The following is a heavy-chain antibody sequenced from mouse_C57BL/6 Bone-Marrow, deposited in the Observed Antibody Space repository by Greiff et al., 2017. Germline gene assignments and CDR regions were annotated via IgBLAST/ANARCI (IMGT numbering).Heavy chain of an antibody. V-gene: IGHV1-4*01. CDR1: GYTFTSYT. J-gene: IGHJ3*01. Sequence: VKLMESGAELARPGASVKMSCKASGYTFTSYTMHWVKQRPGQGLEWIGYINPSSGYTKYNQKFKDKATLTADKSTSTAYMQLSSLTSEDSAVYYWATPYYYGSSPWFAYWGQGTLVTVSA. D-gene: IGHD1-1*01. CDR3: ATPYYYGSSPWFAY. CDR2: INPSSGYT.